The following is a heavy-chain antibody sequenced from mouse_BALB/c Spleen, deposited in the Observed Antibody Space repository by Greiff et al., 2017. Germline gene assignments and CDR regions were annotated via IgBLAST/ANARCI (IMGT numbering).Heavy chain of an antibody. CDR3: ARMTVHWYFDV. Sequence: QVTLKVSGPGILQPSQTLSLTCSFSGFSLSTYGIGVGWIRQPSGKGLEWLAHIWWNDNKYYNTALKSRLTISKDTTNNQVFLKIASVDTADTATYYCARMTVHWYFDVWGAGTTVTVSS. V-gene: IGHV8-11*01. CDR1: GFSLSTYGIG. CDR2: IWWNDNK. J-gene: IGHJ1*01.